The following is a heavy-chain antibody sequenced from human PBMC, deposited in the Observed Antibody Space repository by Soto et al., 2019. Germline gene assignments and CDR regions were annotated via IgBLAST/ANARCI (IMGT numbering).Heavy chain of an antibody. Sequence: GASVKVSCKASGYTFTVYYMHGVLQSPLQWLEWMGWINPNSAGTNYAQKFQGRVTMTRDTSISTAYMELSRLRSDDTAVYYCARGGVTMVRGVIRSPYDYWGQGTLVTVSS. D-gene: IGHD3-10*01. J-gene: IGHJ4*02. CDR2: INPNSAGT. CDR3: ARGGVTMVRGVIRSPYDY. CDR1: GYTFTVYY. V-gene: IGHV1-2*02.